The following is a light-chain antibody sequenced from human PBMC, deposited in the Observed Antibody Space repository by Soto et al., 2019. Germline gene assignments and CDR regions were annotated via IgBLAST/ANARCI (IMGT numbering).Light chain of an antibody. J-gene: IGLJ1*01. CDR1: SSNVGSYT. V-gene: IGLV1-44*01. CDR3: NSYTGSSLYV. Sequence: QSVLTQPPSATGTPGQRVTISCSGSSSNVGSYTVNWYQQLPGTAPKLLIYSNNQRPSGVPDRFSGSKSGTSASLAISGLQSGDEADYYCNSYTGSSLYVFGIGTKVTVL. CDR2: SNN.